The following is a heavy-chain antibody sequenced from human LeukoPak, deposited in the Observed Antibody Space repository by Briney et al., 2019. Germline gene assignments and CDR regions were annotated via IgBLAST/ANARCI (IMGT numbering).Heavy chain of an antibody. CDR2: IYYSGST. CDR3: ANERIAVASLDY. Sequence: SETLSLTCTVSGGSISSSSYYWGWIRQPPGKGLEWIGSIYYSGSTYYNPSLKRRVTISVDTSKNQFSLKLSSVTAADTAVYYCANERIAVASLDYWGQGTLVTVSS. D-gene: IGHD6-19*01. CDR1: GGSISSSSYY. V-gene: IGHV4-39*01. J-gene: IGHJ4*02.